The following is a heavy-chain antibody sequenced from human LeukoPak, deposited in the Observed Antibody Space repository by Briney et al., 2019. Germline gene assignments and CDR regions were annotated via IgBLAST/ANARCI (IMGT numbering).Heavy chain of an antibody. V-gene: IGHV5-51*01. CDR3: ARHQYGSLPRIDS. D-gene: IGHD6-6*01. CDR2: IYPGDSDT. J-gene: IGHJ4*02. CDR1: GYTFTTYW. Sequence: PGESPKISCKASGYTFTTYWIAWVRQMPGKGLEWMGIIYPGDSDTRYSPSFQGQVTISADKSISTAYLQWSSLKASDTAMYYCARHQYGSLPRIDSWGQGTLVTVSS.